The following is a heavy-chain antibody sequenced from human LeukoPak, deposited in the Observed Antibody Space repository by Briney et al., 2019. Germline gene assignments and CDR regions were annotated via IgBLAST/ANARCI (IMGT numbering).Heavy chain of an antibody. D-gene: IGHD2-21*02. CDR2: IYYSGST. Sequence: XSETLSLTCTVSGGSISSGGYYWRWIRQHPGKGLEWIGYIYYSGSTYYNPSLKSRVTISVDTSKNQFSLKLSSVTAADTAVYYCARGHCGGDCYSYAFDIWGQGTMVTVSS. CDR3: ARGHCGGDCYSYAFDI. V-gene: IGHV4-31*03. J-gene: IGHJ3*02. CDR1: GGSISSGGYY.